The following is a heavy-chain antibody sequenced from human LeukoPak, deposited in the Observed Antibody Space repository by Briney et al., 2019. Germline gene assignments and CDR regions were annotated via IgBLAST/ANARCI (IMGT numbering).Heavy chain of an antibody. Sequence: ASVKVSCKASGYTFTGYYMHWVRQAPGQGLEWMGWINPNSGGTNYAQKFQGRVTMARDTSISTAYMELSRLRSDDTAVYYCARDHNYYDSSGIFDYWGQGTLVTVSS. D-gene: IGHD3-22*01. CDR2: INPNSGGT. J-gene: IGHJ4*02. CDR3: ARDHNYYDSSGIFDY. CDR1: GYTFTGYY. V-gene: IGHV1-2*02.